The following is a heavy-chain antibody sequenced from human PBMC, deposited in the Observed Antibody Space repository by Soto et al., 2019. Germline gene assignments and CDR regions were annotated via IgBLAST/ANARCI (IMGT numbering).Heavy chain of an antibody. CDR1: GFTLSSHW. D-gene: IGHD6-13*01. CDR2: INRDGSTI. Sequence: EVQLVESGGGLAQPGGSLRLSCAASGFTLSSHWMHWVRQAPGKGLVWVSRINRDGSTINYDDSVRGRYTIYRDNAKNTLSLQMNSRRAEDTAVYYCARVADCTYSSNCNGRAAFDMWGQGTMVTVSS. V-gene: IGHV3-74*02. CDR3: ARVADCTYSSNCNGRAAFDM. J-gene: IGHJ3*02.